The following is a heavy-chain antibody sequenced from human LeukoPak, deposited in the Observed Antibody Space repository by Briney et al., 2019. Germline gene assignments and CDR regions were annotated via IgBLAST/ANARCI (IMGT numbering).Heavy chain of an antibody. CDR1: GGSISNYY. CDR3: ARSAAGHQYYFDY. D-gene: IGHD2-2*01. V-gene: IGHV4-59*01. Sequence: SETLSLTCTVSGGSISNYYWSWIRQPPGKGLEWIGYIYDSGSTNYNPSLKSRVTISVDRSKNQFSLKLSSLTAADTAVYYCARSAAGHQYYFDYWGQGTLVTVSS. CDR2: IYDSGST. J-gene: IGHJ4*02.